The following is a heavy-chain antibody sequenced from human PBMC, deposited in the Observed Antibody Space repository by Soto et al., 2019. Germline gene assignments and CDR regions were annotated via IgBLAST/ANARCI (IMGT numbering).Heavy chain of an antibody. CDR1: GGTFSSYA. CDR2: IIPIFGTA. CDR3: ARGGRDYYDSSGYYPFY. Sequence: GASVKVSCKASGGTFSSYAISWVRQAPGQGLEWMGGIIPIFGTANYAQKFQGRVTITADKSTSTAYMELSSLRSEDTAVYYCARGGRDYYDSSGYYPFYWGQGTLVTVSS. J-gene: IGHJ4*02. D-gene: IGHD3-22*01. V-gene: IGHV1-69*06.